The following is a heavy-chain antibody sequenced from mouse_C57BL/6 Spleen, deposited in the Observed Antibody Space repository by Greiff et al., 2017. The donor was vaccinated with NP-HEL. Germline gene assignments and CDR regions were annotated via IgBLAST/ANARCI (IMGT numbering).Heavy chain of an antibody. Sequence: EVQLQQSGAELVRPGASVKLSCTASGFNIKDDYMHWVKQRPEQGLEWIGWIDPENGDTEYASKFQGKATITADTSSNTAYLQLSSLTSEDTAVYYCTTRLYEGGAYWGQGTLVTVSA. V-gene: IGHV14-4*01. CDR1: GFNIKDDY. D-gene: IGHD1-1*01. CDR3: TTRLYEGGAY. CDR2: IDPENGDT. J-gene: IGHJ3*01.